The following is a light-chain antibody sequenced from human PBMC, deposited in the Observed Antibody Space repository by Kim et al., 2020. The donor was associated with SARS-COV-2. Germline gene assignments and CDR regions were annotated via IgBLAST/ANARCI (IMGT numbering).Light chain of an antibody. CDR2: GAT. CDR3: QQYRTWPI. V-gene: IGKV3-15*01. CDR1: QDVTIS. Sequence: EIVMTQSPPTLSLSPGDRATLSCRASQDVTISLAWYQQKPGQAPRLLIYGATTRATGVPVRFSGRQSGTAFTLTISSRQSEDFAVYYCQQYRTWPIFGPGTKLEI. J-gene: IGKJ2*01.